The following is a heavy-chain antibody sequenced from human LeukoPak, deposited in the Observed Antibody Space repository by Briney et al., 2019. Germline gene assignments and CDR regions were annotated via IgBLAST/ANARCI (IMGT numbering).Heavy chain of an antibody. CDR1: GFTFRNHG. CDR2: IWYDGSNK. D-gene: IGHD1-1*01. Sequence: GGSLRLSCATSGFTFRNHGMHWVRQAPGKGLEWVAVIWYDGSNKYYADSVKGRFTFSRDNSKNTLSLQMDSLRAEDTALYYCARDRGSYYIDFWGQGTPVTVSS. J-gene: IGHJ4*02. V-gene: IGHV3-33*01. CDR3: ARDRGSYYIDF.